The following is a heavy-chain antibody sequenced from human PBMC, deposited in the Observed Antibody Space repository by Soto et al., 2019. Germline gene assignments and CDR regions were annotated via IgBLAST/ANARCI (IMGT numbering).Heavy chain of an antibody. CDR2: INPNSGGT. D-gene: IGHD5-12*01. CDR3: ARESGGATATLDYYYFYMDV. J-gene: IGHJ6*03. V-gene: IGHV1-2*04. CDR1: GYTFSDYY. Sequence: QVQLVQSGAEVKKPGASVKVSCKASGYTFSDYYIHWMRQAPGQGLEWMGWINPNSGGTKYAHKFQGWVTMNRDTSIKTAYMELSRLTSDDTAVYYCARESGGATATLDYYYFYMDVWGKGTTVTVSS.